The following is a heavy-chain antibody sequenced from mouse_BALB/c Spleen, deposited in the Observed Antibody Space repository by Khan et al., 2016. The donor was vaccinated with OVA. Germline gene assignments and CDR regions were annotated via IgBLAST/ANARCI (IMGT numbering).Heavy chain of an antibody. CDR3: SRSNGNYLFAY. CDR1: GYTLTNYG. CDR2: INTYTGGA. V-gene: IGHV9-3-1*01. Sequence: QIQLVQSGPELKKPGETVKISCKASGYTLTNYGMNWVKQAPGKDLKWMGWINTYTGGATYADDFKGRFAFSLETSASTAYLQINNLKNENTATYFCSRSNGNYLFAYWGQGTLVTVSA. J-gene: IGHJ3*01. D-gene: IGHD2-1*01.